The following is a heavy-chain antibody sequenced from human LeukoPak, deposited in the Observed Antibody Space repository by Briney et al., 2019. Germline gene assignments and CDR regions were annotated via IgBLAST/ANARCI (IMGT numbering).Heavy chain of an antibody. CDR3: ARLAHSSGWYFDY. J-gene: IGHJ4*02. D-gene: IGHD6-19*01. V-gene: IGHV4-39*01. Sequence: PSETLSPTCTVSGGSISSSSYYWGWIRQPPGKGLEWIGSIYYSGNTYYYPSLKSRVTISVDTSKNQFSLKLSSVTAADTAVYYCARLAHSSGWYFDYWGQGTLVTVSS. CDR2: IYYSGNT. CDR1: GGSISSSSYY.